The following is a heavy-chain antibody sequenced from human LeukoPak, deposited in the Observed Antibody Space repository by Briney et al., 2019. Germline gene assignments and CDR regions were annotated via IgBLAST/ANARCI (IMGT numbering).Heavy chain of an antibody. D-gene: IGHD2-8*01. CDR2: IYSDGSA. Sequence: GGSLRLSCAASGFTVSSNYMSWVRQAPGKGLEWVSVIYSDGSAYYPDSVKSRFTISRDNSKNTLYLQMNSLRADDTAVYFCAGGSLVWQFDYWGQGTLVAVSS. CDR3: AGGSLVWQFDY. J-gene: IGHJ4*02. CDR1: GFTVSSNY. V-gene: IGHV3-53*01.